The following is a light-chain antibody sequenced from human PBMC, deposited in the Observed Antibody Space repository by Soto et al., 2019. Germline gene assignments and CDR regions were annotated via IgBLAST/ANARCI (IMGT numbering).Light chain of an antibody. V-gene: IGLV2-14*01. CDR1: SSDVGGYNY. CDR3: SSYTSSSTPDV. Sequence: QSALTQPASVSGSPGQSITISCTGTSSDVGGYNYVSWYQQHPGKAPKLMIYDVSNRPSGVSNRFSGSKSGNTASLTISGLQAEDEADHYCSSYTSSSTPDVFGTGTKLTVL. CDR2: DVS. J-gene: IGLJ2*01.